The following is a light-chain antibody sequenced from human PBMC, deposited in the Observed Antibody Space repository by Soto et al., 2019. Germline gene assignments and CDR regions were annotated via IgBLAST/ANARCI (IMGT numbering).Light chain of an antibody. V-gene: IGKV1-16*01. Sequence: DIQMTQSPSSLSASVGDRVTITCRASRGISSYLAWFQQKPGKAPKTLIYDVSSLRSGVPTRFSGSGSGTDFTLTISSLQPEDFATYYRQHYKTYPYTFGQGTRLEVK. CDR3: QHYKTYPYT. CDR1: RGISSY. CDR2: DVS. J-gene: IGKJ2*01.